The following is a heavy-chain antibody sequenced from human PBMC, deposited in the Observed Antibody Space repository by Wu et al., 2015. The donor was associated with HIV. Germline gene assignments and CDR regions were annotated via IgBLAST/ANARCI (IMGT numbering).Heavy chain of an antibody. D-gene: IGHD6-19*01. CDR3: ARDPQEVSGWYTH. CDR1: GYTFTGYY. J-gene: IGHJ4*01. V-gene: IGHV1-2*02. Sequence: QVQLVQSGAEVKKPGASVRVSCKTSGYTFTGYYIHWVRQAPGQGLEWMGWINPGSGDTSYSQKLQNRVTMTRDTSISTAYMELNRLRFDDTAVYYCARDPQEVSGWYTHWGRGTAGHRLL. CDR2: INPGSGDT.